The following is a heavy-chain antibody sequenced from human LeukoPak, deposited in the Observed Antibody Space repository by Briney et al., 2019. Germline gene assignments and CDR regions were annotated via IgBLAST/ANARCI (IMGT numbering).Heavy chain of an antibody. V-gene: IGHV3-23*01. CDR3: AKARGATYGTYYFDY. CDR2: ISGSGGDT. J-gene: IGHJ4*02. Sequence: QPGGSLRLSCAASGFTFSSYAMNWVSQAPGKGLEWVSISGSGGDTYYADSVKGRFTISRDNSKNTLYLQMNSLRAEDTAVYYCAKARGATYGTYYFDYWGQGTLVTVSS. D-gene: IGHD4/OR15-4a*01. CDR1: GFTFSSYA.